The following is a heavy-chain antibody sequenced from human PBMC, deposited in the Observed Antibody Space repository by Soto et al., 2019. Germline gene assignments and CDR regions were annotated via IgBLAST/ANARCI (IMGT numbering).Heavy chain of an antibody. Sequence: GESLKISCKGSGYSFTSYWIGWVRQMPGKGLEWMGIIYPGDSDTRYSPSFQGQVTISADKSISTAYLQWSSLKASDTAMYYCARQAYDFWSGYYENGMDVWGQGTTVTV. CDR2: IYPGDSDT. CDR3: ARQAYDFWSGYYENGMDV. J-gene: IGHJ6*02. CDR1: GYSFTSYW. D-gene: IGHD3-3*01. V-gene: IGHV5-51*01.